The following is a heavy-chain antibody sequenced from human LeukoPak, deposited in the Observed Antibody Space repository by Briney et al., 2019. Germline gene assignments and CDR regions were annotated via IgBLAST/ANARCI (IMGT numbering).Heavy chain of an antibody. Sequence: SETLSLTCTVSGGSISSYYWSWIRQPPGKGLEWIGYIYYSGSTNYNPSLKSRVTISVDTSKNQFSLKLSSVTAADTAVYYCAREGADNWFDPWGQGTLVTVSS. V-gene: IGHV4-59*01. CDR2: IYYSGST. J-gene: IGHJ5*02. CDR3: AREGADNWFDP. CDR1: GGSISSYY.